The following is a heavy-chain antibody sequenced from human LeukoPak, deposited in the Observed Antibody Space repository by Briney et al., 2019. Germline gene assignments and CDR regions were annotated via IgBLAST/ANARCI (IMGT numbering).Heavy chain of an antibody. CDR3: ARHAEAFDI. CDR1: GGSISSSSYY. CDR2: IYYSGST. Sequence: PSETLSLNCTVSGGSISSSSYYWGWIRQPPGKGLEWIGSIYYSGSTYYNPSLKSRVTISVDTSKNQFSPRLSSGTAADTAVYYCARHAEAFDIWGQGTMVTVSS. D-gene: IGHD1-14*01. V-gene: IGHV4-39*01. J-gene: IGHJ3*02.